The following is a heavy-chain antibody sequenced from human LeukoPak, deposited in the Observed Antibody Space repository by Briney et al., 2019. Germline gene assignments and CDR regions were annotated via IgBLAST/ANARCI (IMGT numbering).Heavy chain of an antibody. CDR1: GFTFSSYE. V-gene: IGHV3-48*03. CDR2: ISSSGSTI. CDR3: ARDSKTGLYYRRYHYMDV. D-gene: IGHD3-22*01. J-gene: IGHJ6*03. Sequence: PGGSLRLSCAASGFTFSSYEMNWVRQAPGKGLEWVSYISSSGSTIYYADSVKGRFTISRDNAKNSLYLQMNSLRAEDTAVYYCARDSKTGLYYRRYHYMDVWGKGTTVTVSS.